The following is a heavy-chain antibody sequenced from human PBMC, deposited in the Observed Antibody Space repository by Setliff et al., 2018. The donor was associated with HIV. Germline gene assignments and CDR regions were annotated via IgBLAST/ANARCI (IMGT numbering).Heavy chain of an antibody. CDR1: GYSFTSYE. CDR2: MNPNSGNT. Sequence: GASVKVSCKASGYSFTSYEINWVRQAPGQGLEWMGWMNPNSGNTVYAQKFQGRVTMTRDTSISTAYMELRSLSSEDTALYFCARSVGDLGRYNYGHTHRDWGQGTQVTVSS. CDR3: ARSVGDLGRYNYGHTHRD. V-gene: IGHV1-8*01. D-gene: IGHD5-18*01. J-gene: IGHJ4*02.